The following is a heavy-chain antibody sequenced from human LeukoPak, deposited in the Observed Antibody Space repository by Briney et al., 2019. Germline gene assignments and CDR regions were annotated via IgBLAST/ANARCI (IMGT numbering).Heavy chain of an antibody. Sequence: GVSLRLSCAASGFTFSSYWMSWVRQDPGKGLEWVANIKQDGSEKYYVDSVKGRFTISRDNAKNSLYLQMNSLRAEDTAVYYCARKVPAASWAFDIWGQGTMVTVSS. D-gene: IGHD2-2*01. CDR1: GFTFSSYW. CDR2: IKQDGSEK. V-gene: IGHV3-7*01. J-gene: IGHJ3*02. CDR3: ARKVPAASWAFDI.